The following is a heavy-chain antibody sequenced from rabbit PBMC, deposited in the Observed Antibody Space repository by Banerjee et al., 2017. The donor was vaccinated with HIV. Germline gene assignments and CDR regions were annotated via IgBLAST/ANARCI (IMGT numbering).Heavy chain of an antibody. J-gene: IGHJ4*01. CDR3: SRWGASSDWVGDL. Sequence: QSLEESGGDLVKPGASLTLTCTASGFTIDSYWICWVRQAPGKGLEWIACMDVGSGVTEYARWAKGRFTISKASSTTVTLQMTSLTAADTATYFSSRWGASSDWVGDLWGPGTLVTVS. V-gene: IGHV1S40*01. CDR1: GFTIDSYW. D-gene: IGHD4-1*01. CDR2: MDVGSGVT.